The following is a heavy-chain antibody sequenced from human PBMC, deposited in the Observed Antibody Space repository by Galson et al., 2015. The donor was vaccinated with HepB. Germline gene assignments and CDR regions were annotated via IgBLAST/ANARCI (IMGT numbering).Heavy chain of an antibody. J-gene: IGHJ5*02. CDR2: ISAYNRDT. Sequence: SVKVSCKASGYTFSSYSITWVRQAPGQGLEWMGRISAYNRDTNYAQQLQGRVTMTTDTSTSTAYMELRSLRSDDTAVYFCARGALVVVVDATQNNWFDPWGQGTLVTVSS. CDR1: GYTFSSYS. V-gene: IGHV1-18*01. D-gene: IGHD2-15*01. CDR3: ARGALVVVVDATQNNWFDP.